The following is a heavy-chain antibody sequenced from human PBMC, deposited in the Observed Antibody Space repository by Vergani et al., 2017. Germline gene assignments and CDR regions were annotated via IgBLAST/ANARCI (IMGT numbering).Heavy chain of an antibody. CDR1: GFTFSSYS. V-gene: IGHV3-21*01. D-gene: IGHD3-10*01. CDR3: AIYLYYLGSGSYPYFYYYGFDF. CDR2: ISSSSSYI. Sequence: EVQLVESGGGLVKRGGSLRLSCAASGFTFSSYSMNWVRQAPGKGLEWVSSISSSSSYINYSDSLKGRFTISRENAKSSLYLQMNSLRAEDTGVYYCAIYLYYLGSGSYPYFYYYGFDFWVQGTVVTVSS. J-gene: IGHJ6*02.